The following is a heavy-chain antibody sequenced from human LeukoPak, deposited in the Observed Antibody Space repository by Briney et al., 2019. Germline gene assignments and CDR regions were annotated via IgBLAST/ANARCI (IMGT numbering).Heavy chain of an antibody. CDR2: IGTAGNT. V-gene: IGHV3-13*01. D-gene: IGHD6-19*01. CDR1: GFTFSSHD. Sequence: PGGCLRLSCAASGFTFSSHDMHWVRQPTGKGLEWVSVIGTAGNTYYADSAKGRFTISRENAKNSLYLQMDNLRAGDTAIYYCARSKSYSSGWTDFDYWGQGTLVTVSS. J-gene: IGHJ4*02. CDR3: ARSKSYSSGWTDFDY.